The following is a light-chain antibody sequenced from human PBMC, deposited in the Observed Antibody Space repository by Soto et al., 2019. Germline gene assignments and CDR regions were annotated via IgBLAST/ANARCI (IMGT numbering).Light chain of an antibody. J-gene: IGKJ1*01. CDR3: QQYNSYSRT. CDR2: KAS. CDR1: QSISSW. V-gene: IGKV1-5*03. Sequence: DIQMTQSPSTLSASVGDRVTITCRASQSISSWLAWYQQQPGQAPKLLIYKASSLESGVPSRFSGSGSGTEFTLTISSLQPDDFATYYCQQYNSYSRTFGQGTKVEIK.